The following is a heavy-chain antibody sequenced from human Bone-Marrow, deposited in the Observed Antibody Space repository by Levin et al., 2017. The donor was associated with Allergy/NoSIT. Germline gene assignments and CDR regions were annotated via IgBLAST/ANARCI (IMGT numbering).Heavy chain of an antibody. CDR1: GYTFTSYA. CDR2: INTNTGNP. V-gene: IGHV7-4-1*02. Sequence: GESLKISCKASGYTFTSYAMNWVRQAPGQGLEWMGWINTNTGNPTYAQGFTGRFVFSLDTSVSTAYLQISSLKAEDTAVYYCARDRFLSPVPAASIPWFDPWGQGTLVTVSS. CDR3: ARDRFLSPVPAASIPWFDP. J-gene: IGHJ5*02. D-gene: IGHD2-2*01.